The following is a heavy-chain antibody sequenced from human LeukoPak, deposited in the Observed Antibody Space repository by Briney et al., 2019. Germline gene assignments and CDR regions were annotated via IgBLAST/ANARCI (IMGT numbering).Heavy chain of an antibody. V-gene: IGHV3-21*01. Sequence: GGSLRLSCAASGFTFSTYNMNWVRQAPGKGLEWVSSITSSSRYIYYADSVKGRFTISRDNAKNSLYLQMDSLRAEDTAVYYCARDNNDAFDIWGQGTMLTVSS. D-gene: IGHD1/OR15-1a*01. CDR3: ARDNNDAFDI. CDR1: GFTFSTYN. CDR2: ITSSSRYI. J-gene: IGHJ3*02.